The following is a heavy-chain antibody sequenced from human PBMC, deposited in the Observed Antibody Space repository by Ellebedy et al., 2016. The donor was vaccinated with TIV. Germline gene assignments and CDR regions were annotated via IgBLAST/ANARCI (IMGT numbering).Heavy chain of an antibody. V-gene: IGHV1-2*04. CDR2: INPNSGGT. CDR3: ARGSGSYTYGMDV. D-gene: IGHD1-26*01. Sequence: AASVKVSCKASGYTFTGYYMHWVRQAPGQGLEWMGWINPNSGGTNYAQKFQGWVTMTRDTSISTAYMELSRLRSDDTAVYFCARGSGSYTYGMDVWGQGTTVTVS. CDR1: GYTFTGYY. J-gene: IGHJ6*02.